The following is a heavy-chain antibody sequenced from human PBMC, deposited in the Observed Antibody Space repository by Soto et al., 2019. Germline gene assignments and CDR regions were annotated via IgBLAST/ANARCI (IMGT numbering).Heavy chain of an antibody. J-gene: IGHJ4*02. Sequence: QLQLQESGSGQVKPSQTLSLTCVVSGGSVTSGGHSWSWIRQAPGKGLEWVGSVYQSQYAYYNPSLGSRVAISPDRSNNPVSLRMTSVTAADPAIYYCARGDTRLAKLSHNYWGQVKLVTVSS. V-gene: IGHV4-30-2*01. D-gene: IGHD3-16*02. CDR2: VYQSQYA. CDR1: GGSVTSGGHS. CDR3: ARGDTRLAKLSHNY.